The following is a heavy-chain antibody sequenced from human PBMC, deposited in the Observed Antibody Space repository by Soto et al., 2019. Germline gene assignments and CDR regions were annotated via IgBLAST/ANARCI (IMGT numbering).Heavy chain of an antibody. CDR3: ARAGFWVYYYYYGMDV. Sequence: QVQLVQSGAEVKKPGSSVKVSCKASGGTLGSYVISWERQAPGQGIEWMGGIIPIFGTANYAQKFQGRVTITADESTSTAYMELSSLRSEDTAVYYCARAGFWVYYYYYGMDVWGQGTTVTVSS. V-gene: IGHV1-69*01. CDR1: GGTLGSYV. D-gene: IGHD3-16*01. CDR2: IIPIFGTA. J-gene: IGHJ6*02.